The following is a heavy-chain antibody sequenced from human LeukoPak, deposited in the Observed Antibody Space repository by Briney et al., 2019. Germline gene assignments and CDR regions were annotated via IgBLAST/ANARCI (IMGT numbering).Heavy chain of an antibody. J-gene: IGHJ4*02. CDR2: IKSKTDGGTT. CDR3: TTSRYGSGSYYVYFDH. V-gene: IGHV3-15*01. CDR1: GFTFSNAW. Sequence: GGSLRLSCAASGFTFSNAWMSWVRQAPGKGLEWVGRIKSKTDGGTTDYAAPVKGRFTISRDDSKNTLYLQMNSLKTEDTAVYYCTTSRYGSGSYYVYFDHWGQGTLVTVSS. D-gene: IGHD3-10*01.